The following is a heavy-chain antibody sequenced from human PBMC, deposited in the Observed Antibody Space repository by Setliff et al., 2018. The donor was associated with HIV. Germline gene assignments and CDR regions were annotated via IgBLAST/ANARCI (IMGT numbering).Heavy chain of an antibody. D-gene: IGHD3-22*01. CDR2: IYYSGST. CDR3: ARGHYYDGSGYYLRAFDV. J-gene: IGHJ3*01. CDR1: GYSISSGYY. Sequence: SETLSLTCAVSGYSISSGYYWGWIRQPPGKGLEWIGSIYYSGSTNYNPSLKSRVSISVDTSKNQLSLKLSSVTAADTAVYYCARGHYYDGSGYYLRAFDVWGQGTMVTVSS. V-gene: IGHV4-38-2*01.